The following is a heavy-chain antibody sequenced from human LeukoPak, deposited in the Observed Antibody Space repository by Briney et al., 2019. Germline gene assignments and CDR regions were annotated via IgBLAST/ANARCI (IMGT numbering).Heavy chain of an antibody. Sequence: SQTLSLTCTVSGGSISSGSYYWSWIRQPAGKGLEWIGRIYTSGSTNYNPSLKSRVTISVDTSKNQFSLKLSSVTAADTAVYYCVPLIAAAGTEYFQHWGQGTLVTVSS. J-gene: IGHJ1*01. D-gene: IGHD6-13*01. CDR3: VPLIAAAGTEYFQH. V-gene: IGHV4-61*02. CDR2: IYTSGST. CDR1: GGSISSGSYY.